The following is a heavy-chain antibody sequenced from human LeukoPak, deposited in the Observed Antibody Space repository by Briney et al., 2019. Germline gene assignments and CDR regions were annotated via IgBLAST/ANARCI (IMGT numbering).Heavy chain of an antibody. V-gene: IGHV4-34*01. CDR3: ARGAPMITFGGVIATGGTNWFDP. CDR2: INHSGST. Sequence: SETLSLTCAVYGGSFSGYYWSWIRQPPGKGLEWIGEINHSGSTNYNPSLKSRVTISVDTSKNQFSLKLSSVTAADTAVYYCARGAPMITFGGVIATGGTNWFDPWGQGTLVTVSS. J-gene: IGHJ5*02. CDR1: GGSFSGYY. D-gene: IGHD3-16*02.